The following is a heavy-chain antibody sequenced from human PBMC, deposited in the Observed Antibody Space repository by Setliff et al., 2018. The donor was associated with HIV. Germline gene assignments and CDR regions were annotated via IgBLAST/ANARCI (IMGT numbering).Heavy chain of an antibody. CDR2: IYRDGAT. CDR1: GFTFSSYA. V-gene: IGHV3-23*03. J-gene: IGHJ4*02. D-gene: IGHD3-22*01. CDR3: AKELAASGLGYFDS. Sequence: PGGSLRLSCAASGFTFSSYAMSWVRQAPGKGLEWVSVIYRDGATYYADSVKGRFTISRDNSKNTVYLQMNSLRAEDTAEYYCAKELAASGLGYFDSWGRGILVTVSS.